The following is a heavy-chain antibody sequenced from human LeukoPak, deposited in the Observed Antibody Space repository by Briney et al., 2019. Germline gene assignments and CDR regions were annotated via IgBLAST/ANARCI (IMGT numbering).Heavy chain of an antibody. CDR2: IYSGGST. V-gene: IGHV3-53*01. CDR1: GFTVSSNY. J-gene: IGHJ4*02. D-gene: IGHD1-14*01. Sequence: AGGSLRLSCAAAGFTVSSNYMSWVRQAPGKGLEWVSVIYSGGSTYDADSVKGRFTISRDNSKNTLYLQMNSLRAEDTAVYYCASAGTRPLDYWGQGTLVTVSS. CDR3: ASAGTRPLDY.